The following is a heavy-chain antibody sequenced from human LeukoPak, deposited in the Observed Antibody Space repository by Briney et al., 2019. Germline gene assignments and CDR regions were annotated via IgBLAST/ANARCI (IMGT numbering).Heavy chain of an antibody. V-gene: IGHV3-21*01. CDR1: GFTFSSYS. CDR3: ARENVLRFLEWLFDGMDV. Sequence: GGSLRLSCAASGFTFSSYSMIWVRQAPGKGLEWVSSISSSSSYIYYADSVKGRFTISRDNAKNSLYLQMNSLRAEDTAVYYCARENVLRFLEWLFDGMDVWGQGTTVTVSS. J-gene: IGHJ6*02. D-gene: IGHD3-3*01. CDR2: ISSSSSYI.